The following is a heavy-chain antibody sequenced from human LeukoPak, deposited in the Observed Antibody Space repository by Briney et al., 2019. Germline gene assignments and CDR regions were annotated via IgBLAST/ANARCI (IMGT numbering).Heavy chain of an antibody. CDR3: AKGVDASGIYYYFYMDV. V-gene: IGHV3-23*01. CDR2: ISGSGGSR. D-gene: IGHD3-16*01. J-gene: IGHJ6*03. CDR1: GFTFSNFA. Sequence: GGSLRLSCAASGFTFSNFAMTWVRQAPGKGLELVSSISGSGGSRYYVDSVKGRFTISRDKSKNTLYLQMNNLRAEDTAVYYCAKGVDASGIYYYFYMDVWGKGTTVSVSS.